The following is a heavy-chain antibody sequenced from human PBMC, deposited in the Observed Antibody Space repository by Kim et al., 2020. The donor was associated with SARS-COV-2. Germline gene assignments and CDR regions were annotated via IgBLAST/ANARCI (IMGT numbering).Heavy chain of an antibody. V-gene: IGHV1-69*05. Sequence: NYAQRFQGRVPVTTDESTSTAYVELNSLRSEDTAVYYCARDPGYSSSSGDYWGQGTLVTVSS. D-gene: IGHD6-6*01. CDR3: ARDPGYSSSSGDY. J-gene: IGHJ4*02.